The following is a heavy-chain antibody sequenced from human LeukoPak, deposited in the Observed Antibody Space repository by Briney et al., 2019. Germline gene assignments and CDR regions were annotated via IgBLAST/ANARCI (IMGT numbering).Heavy chain of an antibody. D-gene: IGHD1-1*01. Sequence: PGGSLRLSCAASGFSFSTYGMHWVRQAPGKGLEWVAFIRYNVLSKYYADSVKGRFTISRDDSRNTLDLQMNSLRAEDTAVYYCAKGNDAPSTSWDYYYMGVWGKGTTVTVSS. CDR1: GFSFSTYG. CDR2: IRYNVLSK. CDR3: AKGNDAPSTSWDYYYMGV. V-gene: IGHV3-30*02. J-gene: IGHJ6*03.